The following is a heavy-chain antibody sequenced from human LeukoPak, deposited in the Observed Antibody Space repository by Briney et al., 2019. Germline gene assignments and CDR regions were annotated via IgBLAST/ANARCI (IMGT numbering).Heavy chain of an antibody. Sequence: GASLRLSCAASGFIFRNYAMSWVRQAPGKGLEWVSAITGSGDSTYYADSVKGRFTISRDNSKNTLYVETNNLRAEDTAVYYCAKWGDYDILTGYYVSDFWGQGTLVTVSS. V-gene: IGHV3-23*01. CDR2: ITGSGDST. CDR3: AKWGDYDILTGYYVSDF. CDR1: GFIFRNYA. D-gene: IGHD3-9*01. J-gene: IGHJ4*02.